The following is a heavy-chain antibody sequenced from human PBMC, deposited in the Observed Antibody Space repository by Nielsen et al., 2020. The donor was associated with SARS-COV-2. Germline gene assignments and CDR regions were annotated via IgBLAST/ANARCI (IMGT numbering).Heavy chain of an antibody. CDR2: FDPEDGET. J-gene: IGHJ6*02. CDR3: ARVAPDYGDSEEYYYYGMDV. Sequence: ASVKVSCKVSGYTLTELSMHWVRQAPGKGLEWMGGFDPEDGETIYAQKFQGRVTMTEDTSTDTAYMELSSLRSEDTAVYYCARVAPDYGDSEEYYYYGMDVWGQGTTVTVSS. D-gene: IGHD4-17*01. V-gene: IGHV1-24*01. CDR1: GYTLTELS.